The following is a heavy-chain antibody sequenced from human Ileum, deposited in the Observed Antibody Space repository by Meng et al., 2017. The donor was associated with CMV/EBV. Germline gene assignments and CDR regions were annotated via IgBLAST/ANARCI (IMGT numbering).Heavy chain of an antibody. J-gene: IGHJ4*02. CDR2: IYYSGST. CDR3: ARGHSSGWYYFDY. CDR1: GGSISSYY. Sequence: SETLSLTCTVSGGSISSYYWSWIRQPPGKGLEWIGYIYYSGSTNYNPSLKSRVTISVDTFKNQFSLKLSSVTAADTAVYYCARGHSSGWYYFDYWGQGTLVTVSS. D-gene: IGHD6-19*01. V-gene: IGHV4-59*01.